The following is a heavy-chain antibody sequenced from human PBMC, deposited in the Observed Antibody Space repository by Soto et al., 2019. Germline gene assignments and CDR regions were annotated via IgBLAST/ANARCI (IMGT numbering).Heavy chain of an antibody. CDR3: GRDERGPVTTVVDAFDI. V-gene: IGHV4-34*01. CDR1: GGFVSSGTYY. J-gene: IGHJ3*02. Sequence: QVQLQQWGAGLLKPSETLSLTCAVYGGFVSSGTYYWSWIRQPPGKGLEWIGEMSHSGGTNFNPSLKSRVTISVDTSKNRFSLKMSSVTAADEALYYCGRDERGPVTTVVDAFDIWGPGTMVTVSS. CDR2: MSHSGGT. D-gene: IGHD1-1*01.